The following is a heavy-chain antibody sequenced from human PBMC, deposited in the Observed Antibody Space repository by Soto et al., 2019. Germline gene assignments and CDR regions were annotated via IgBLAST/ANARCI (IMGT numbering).Heavy chain of an antibody. D-gene: IGHD5-18*01. J-gene: IGHJ5*02. CDR1: GYTFNDFY. CDR3: ARDLRGYSNWFHP. CDR2: INPNSGDT. Sequence: QVQLVQSGAEVKKPGASVKVSCKTSGYTFNDFYIHWVREAPGQGLEWLGWINPNSGDTHYGQHFQGRVTLIADTSINTTYMQLSSLAPGATAMYYCARDLRGYSNWFHPWGQGTLVTVSS. V-gene: IGHV1-2*02.